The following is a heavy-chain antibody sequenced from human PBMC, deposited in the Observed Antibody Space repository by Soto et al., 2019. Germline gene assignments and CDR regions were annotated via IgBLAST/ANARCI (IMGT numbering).Heavy chain of an antibody. V-gene: IGHV4-30-4*01. Sequence: TLSLTCTVSGGSISSGDYYWSWIRQPPGKGLEWIGYIYYSGSTYYNPSLKSRVTISVDTSKNQFSLKLSSVTAADTAVYYCASTRGYSYGFDYWGQGTLVTVSS. D-gene: IGHD5-18*01. CDR2: IYYSGST. CDR1: GGSISSGDYY. J-gene: IGHJ4*02. CDR3: ASTRGYSYGFDY.